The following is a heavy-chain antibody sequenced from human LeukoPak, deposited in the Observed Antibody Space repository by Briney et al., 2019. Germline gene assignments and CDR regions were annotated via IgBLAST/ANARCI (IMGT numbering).Heavy chain of an antibody. V-gene: IGHV4-39*01. CDR3: AKHGPSSGSNWYFDL. CDR2: IHYSGST. CDR1: GGSINSSPYY. Sequence: PSETLSLTCTVAGGSINSSPYYWGWIRQPPGEGLEWIGSIHYSGSTYYNPSLKSRVTISVDTSKSQFSLKLTSVTAADTAVYYCAKHGPSSGSNWYFDLWGRDILVAVFS. D-gene: IGHD6-19*01. J-gene: IGHJ2*01.